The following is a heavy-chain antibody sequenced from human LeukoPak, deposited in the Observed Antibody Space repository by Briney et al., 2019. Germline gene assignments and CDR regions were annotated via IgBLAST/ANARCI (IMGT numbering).Heavy chain of an antibody. J-gene: IGHJ4*02. CDR3: AKLKYSSGYFDY. CDR1: GFTFSSSA. CDR2: ISASGGST. D-gene: IGHD3-22*01. V-gene: IGHV3-23*01. Sequence: GGSLRLSCAASGFTFSSSAMSWVRQVPGKGLEWVSGISASGGSTSYADSVRGRFTISRDNSKNTLYLQMNSLRAEDTAVYYCAKLKYSSGYFDYWGQGTLVTVSS.